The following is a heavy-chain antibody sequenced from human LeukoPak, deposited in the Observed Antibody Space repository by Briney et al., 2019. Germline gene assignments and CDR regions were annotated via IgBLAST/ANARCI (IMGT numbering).Heavy chain of an antibody. V-gene: IGHV3-23*01. D-gene: IGHD3-22*01. CDR1: GCIFSSYP. J-gene: IGHJ5*02. CDR3: ARAATSGYWVTA. Sequence: PGGSLRLSCAASGCIFSSYPMSWVRQAPGKGLEWVSSITDSGDSTYYADSVRGRFTISRDNSKNTPYLQLNSLRVEDTAVYFCARAATSGYWVTAWGQGTLVTVSS. CDR2: ITDSGDST.